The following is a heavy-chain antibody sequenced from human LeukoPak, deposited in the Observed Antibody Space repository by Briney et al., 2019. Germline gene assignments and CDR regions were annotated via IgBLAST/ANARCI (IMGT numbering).Heavy chain of an antibody. V-gene: IGHV1-2*02. Sequence: GSSVKVSCKASGGTFTGYYMHWVRQAPGQGLEWMGWINPNSGGTNYAQKFQGRVTMTRDTSISTAYMELSRLRSDDTAVYYCARLGYDLAEHAFDIWGQGKMVTVSS. J-gene: IGHJ3*02. CDR2: INPNSGGT. CDR3: ARLGYDLAEHAFDI. D-gene: IGHD3-3*01. CDR1: GGTFTGYY.